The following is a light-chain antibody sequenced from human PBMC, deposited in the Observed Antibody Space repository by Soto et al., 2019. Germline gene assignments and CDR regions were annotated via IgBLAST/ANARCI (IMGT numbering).Light chain of an antibody. CDR2: GAS. V-gene: IGKV3-15*01. Sequence: EIVMTQSPATLSVSPGERATLSCRASQSVSSNLAWYQQKPGQAPRLLIYGASTRATGIPARFSGSVSGTEFTLTISGPQSEDLAVYYCQQYNNWPLGFGQGTKVDIK. CDR3: QQYNNWPLG. J-gene: IGKJ1*01. CDR1: QSVSSN.